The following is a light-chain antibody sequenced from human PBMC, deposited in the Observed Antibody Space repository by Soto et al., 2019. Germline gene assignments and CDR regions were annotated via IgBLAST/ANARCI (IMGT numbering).Light chain of an antibody. CDR3: HQSNSPYT. V-gene: IGKV1-5*03. J-gene: IGKJ2*01. Sequence: DIQMTQSPSTLSASVGDRVTITCRASQSISSWLAWYQQKPGKAPKLLIYKASTLESGVPSRFSGSGSGTEFTLTISSLQPDDFATYYCHQSNSPYTFGQGTKLEIK. CDR1: QSISSW. CDR2: KAS.